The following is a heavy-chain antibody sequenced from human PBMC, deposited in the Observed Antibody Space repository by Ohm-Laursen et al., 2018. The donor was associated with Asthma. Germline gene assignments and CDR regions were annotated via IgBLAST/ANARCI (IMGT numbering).Heavy chain of an antibody. J-gene: IGHJ4*02. CDR3: AGFGYGGVGATGFDY. Sequence: SLRLSCAASGFTFSSYSMNWVRQAPGKGLEWVSSISSSSSYIYYADSVKGRFTISRDNAKNSLYLQMNSLRAEDTAVYYCAGFGYGGVGATGFDYWGQGTLVTVSS. V-gene: IGHV3-21*01. D-gene: IGHD1-26*01. CDR1: GFTFSSYS. CDR2: ISSSSSYI.